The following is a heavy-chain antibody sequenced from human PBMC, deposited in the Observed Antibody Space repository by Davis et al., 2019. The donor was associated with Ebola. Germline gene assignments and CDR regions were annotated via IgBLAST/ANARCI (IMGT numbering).Heavy chain of an antibody. V-gene: IGHV5-51*01. D-gene: IGHD3-3*02. J-gene: IGHJ4*02. CDR2: IYPGDSDT. CDR1: GYSFTSYC. Sequence: GESLKISCTGSGYSFTSYCISWVRQTPGKGLEWMGIIYPGDSDTRYSPSFQGQVTISADESFSTAYLQWSSLKASDTAMYYCARGTSLARNFDYWGQGTLVTVSS. CDR3: ARGTSLARNFDY.